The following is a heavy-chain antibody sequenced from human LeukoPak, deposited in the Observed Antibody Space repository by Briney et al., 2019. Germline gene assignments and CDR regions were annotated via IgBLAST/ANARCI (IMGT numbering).Heavy chain of an antibody. Sequence: GGSLRLSCAASGFTFSSYGMHWVRQAPGKGLEWVAFIRYDGSNKYYADSVKGRFTISRDNSKNTLYLQMNSLRAEDTAVYYCATDGVPYEYGSGSQIVYWGQGTLVTVSS. J-gene: IGHJ4*02. CDR1: GFTFSSYG. CDR3: ATDGVPYEYGSGSQIVY. D-gene: IGHD3-10*01. CDR2: IRYDGSNK. V-gene: IGHV3-30*02.